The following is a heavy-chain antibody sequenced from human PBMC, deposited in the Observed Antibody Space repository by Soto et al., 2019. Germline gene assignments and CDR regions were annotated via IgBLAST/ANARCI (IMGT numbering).Heavy chain of an antibody. D-gene: IGHD4-17*01. CDR1: GYTFTSYG. CDR2: ISAYNGNT. Sequence: ASVKVSCKASGYTFTSYGISWVRQAPGQGLEWMGWISAYNGNTNYAQQLQGRVTMTTDTSTSTAYMELRSLRSDDTAVYYCARGLTGRRTTVTTAYYFDYWGQGTLVTVSS. CDR3: ARGLTGRRTTVTTAYYFDY. V-gene: IGHV1-18*01. J-gene: IGHJ4*02.